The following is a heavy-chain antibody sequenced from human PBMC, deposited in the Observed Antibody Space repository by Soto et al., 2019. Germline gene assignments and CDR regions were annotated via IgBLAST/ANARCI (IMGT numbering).Heavy chain of an antibody. CDR1: GGTFSSYA. CDR3: ARGLLWFGEFDYYYYYGMDV. J-gene: IGHJ6*02. D-gene: IGHD3-10*01. CDR2: IIPIFGTA. V-gene: IGHV1-69*06. Sequence: SVKVSCKASGGTFSSYAISWVRQAPGQGLEWMGGIIPIFGTANYAQKFQGRVTITADKSTSTAYMELSSLRSEDTAVYYCARGLLWFGEFDYYYYYGMDVWGQGTTVTVSS.